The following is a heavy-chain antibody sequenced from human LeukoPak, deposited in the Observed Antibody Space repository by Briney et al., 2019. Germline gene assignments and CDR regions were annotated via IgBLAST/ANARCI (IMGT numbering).Heavy chain of an antibody. Sequence: GGSLRLSCAASGFTFSTYSMNWVRQALGKGLEWVSSISSSSYMYYADSVKGRFTISRDNDKNSLYLQMNSLRAEDMAVYYCARDGYGDYAFDYWGQGTLVTVSS. V-gene: IGHV3-21*01. D-gene: IGHD4-17*01. CDR3: ARDGYGDYAFDY. CDR1: GFTFSTYS. CDR2: ISSSSYM. J-gene: IGHJ4*02.